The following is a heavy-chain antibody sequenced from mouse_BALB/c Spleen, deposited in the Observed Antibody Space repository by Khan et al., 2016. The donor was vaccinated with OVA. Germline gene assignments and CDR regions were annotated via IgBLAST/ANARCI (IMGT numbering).Heavy chain of an antibody. CDR1: GYIFTTYW. J-gene: IGHJ2*01. V-gene: IGHV1-76*01. Sequence: QMQLEESGAELVRPGASVKLSCKTSGYIFTTYWIHWIKQRSGQGLEWIARIYPGTDNSYYNEKFKDKATLTADKSSSTAYMQLSSLKSEDSDVYFCAREEALYHCDHGGQGTTLTVSS. CDR2: IYPGTDNS. D-gene: IGHD3-2*02. CDR3: AREEALYHCDH.